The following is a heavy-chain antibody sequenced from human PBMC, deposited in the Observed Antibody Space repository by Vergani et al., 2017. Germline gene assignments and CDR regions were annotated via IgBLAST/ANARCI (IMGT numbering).Heavy chain of an antibody. Sequence: QVQLQESGPGLVKPSETLSLTCTVSGGSISSYYWSWIRQPPGKELEWIGYIYYSGSTNYNPSLKSRVTISVDTSKNQFSLKLSSVTAADTAVYYCARVRYYYGSGSPRSQPYYYYYYMDVWGKGTTVTVSS. CDR3: ARVRYYYGSGSPRSQPYYYYYYMDV. J-gene: IGHJ6*03. D-gene: IGHD3-10*01. V-gene: IGHV4-59*01. CDR2: IYYSGST. CDR1: GGSISSYY.